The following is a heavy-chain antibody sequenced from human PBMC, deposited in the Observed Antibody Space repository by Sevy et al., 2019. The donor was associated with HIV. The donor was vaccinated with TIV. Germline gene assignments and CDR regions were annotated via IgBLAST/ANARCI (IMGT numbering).Heavy chain of an antibody. CDR1: GFTFSTYA. CDR2: VSGSAGST. CDR3: AKADRTFYGMDV. Sequence: GGSLRLSCAASGFTFSTYAMNWVRQSPGKGLEWVSAVSGSAGSTYYADSVKGRFTISRDNSKNTLYLQMNSLRAEDTAVYYCAKADRTFYGMDVWGQGTTVTFSS. J-gene: IGHJ6*02. V-gene: IGHV3-23*01. D-gene: IGHD2-15*01.